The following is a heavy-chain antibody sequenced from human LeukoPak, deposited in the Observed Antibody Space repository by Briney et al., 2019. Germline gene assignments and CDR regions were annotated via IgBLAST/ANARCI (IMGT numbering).Heavy chain of an antibody. CDR3: AKDRAGDTFFDY. V-gene: IGHV3-21*01. J-gene: IGHJ4*02. D-gene: IGHD4-17*01. CDR1: GFTFSSYS. CDR2: ISSSSSYI. Sequence: TGGSLRLSCAASGFTFSSYSMNWVRQAPGKGLEWVSSISSSSSYIYYADSVKGRFTISRDNAKNSLYLQMNSLRAEDTAVYYCAKDRAGDTFFDYWGQGTLVTVSS.